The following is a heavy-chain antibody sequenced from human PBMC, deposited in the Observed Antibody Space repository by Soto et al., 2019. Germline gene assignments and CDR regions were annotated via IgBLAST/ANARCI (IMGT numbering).Heavy chain of an antibody. D-gene: IGHD5-18*01. V-gene: IGHV3-33*01. CDR3: ARDEVQLWLQRYYYGMDV. J-gene: IGHJ6*02. Sequence: PGGSLRLSCAASGFTFSSYGMHWVRQAPGKGLEWVAVIWYDGSNKYYADSVKGRFTISRDDSKNTLYLQMNSLRAEDTAVYYCARDEVQLWLQRYYYGMDVWGQGTTVTVSS. CDR2: IWYDGSNK. CDR1: GFTFSSYG.